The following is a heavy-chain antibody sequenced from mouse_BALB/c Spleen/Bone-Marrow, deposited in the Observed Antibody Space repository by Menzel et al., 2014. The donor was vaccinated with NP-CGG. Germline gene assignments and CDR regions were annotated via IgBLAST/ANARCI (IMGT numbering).Heavy chain of an antibody. J-gene: IGHJ4*01. CDR3: ARRWLPYAMDY. Sequence: EVQLVESGPELVKPEASVKMSCKASGYTFTSYIMHWVKQKPGQGLEWIGYINPYNDGTKYNEKFKGKATLTSDKSSSTAYMELSSLTSEDSAVYYCARRWLPYAMDYWGQGTSVTVSS. D-gene: IGHD2-3*01. CDR1: GYTFTSYI. CDR2: INPYNDGT. V-gene: IGHV1-14*01.